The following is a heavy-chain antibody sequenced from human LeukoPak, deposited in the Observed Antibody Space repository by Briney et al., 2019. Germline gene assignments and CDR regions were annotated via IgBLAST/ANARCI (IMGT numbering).Heavy chain of an antibody. Sequence: PSETLSLTCTVSGGSISSYYWSWVRQPPGKGLEWIGYIYYSGSTNYNASLKSRVTISVDTSKNQFSLKLSSVTAADTAVYYCARVGVPAAQIDYWGQGTLVTVSS. D-gene: IGHD2-2*01. CDR2: IYYSGST. V-gene: IGHV4-59*01. CDR1: GGSISSYY. CDR3: ARVGVPAAQIDY. J-gene: IGHJ4*02.